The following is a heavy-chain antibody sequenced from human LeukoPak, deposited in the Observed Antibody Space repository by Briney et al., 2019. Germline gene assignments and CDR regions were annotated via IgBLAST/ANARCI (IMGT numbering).Heavy chain of an antibody. CDR2: ISGSGGST. J-gene: IGHJ1*01. D-gene: IGHD2-15*01. CDR3: AKYCSGGSCYGPEYFQH. Sequence: GGSLRLSCAASGFTFSSYVMSWVRQAPGKGLEWVSAISGSGGSTYYADSVKGQFTISRDNSKNTLYLQMNSLRAEDTAVYYCAKYCSGGSCYGPEYFQHWGQGTLVTVSS. CDR1: GFTFSSYV. V-gene: IGHV3-23*01.